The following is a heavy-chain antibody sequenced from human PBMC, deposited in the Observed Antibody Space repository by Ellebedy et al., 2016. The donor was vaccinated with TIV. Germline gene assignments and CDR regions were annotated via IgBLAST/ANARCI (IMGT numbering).Heavy chain of an antibody. CDR1: GLTVSSNY. CDR3: ASLGFDY. J-gene: IGHJ4*02. Sequence: GGSLRLSCAASGLTVSSNYMSWVRQAPGKGLEWVSLIYSGGRTNYADSVKGRFTISRDNTKNTLYLQMNSLRAEDTAVYYCASLGFDYWGQGALVTVSS. V-gene: IGHV3-53*01. CDR2: IYSGGRT.